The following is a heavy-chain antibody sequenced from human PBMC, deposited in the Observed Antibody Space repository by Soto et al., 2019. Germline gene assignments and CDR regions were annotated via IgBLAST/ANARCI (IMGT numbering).Heavy chain of an antibody. CDR1: GASISGADLY. D-gene: IGHD3-22*01. Sequence: PSETLSLTCSVSGASISGADLYWTWIRQSPGRGLEWIGFIYYSGTTYYNPSLKSRITISVDTSENQFSLKLNSVTAADTAIYYCARGVPYITMTDTPYYFDSWGQGARVTVSS. CDR3: ARGVPYITMTDTPYYFDS. CDR2: IYYSGTT. J-gene: IGHJ4*02. V-gene: IGHV4-30-4*08.